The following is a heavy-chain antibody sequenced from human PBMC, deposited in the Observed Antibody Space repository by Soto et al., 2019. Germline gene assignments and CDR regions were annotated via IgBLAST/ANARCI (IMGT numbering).Heavy chain of an antibody. V-gene: IGHV1-69*02. CDR3: ARGTFGILTGYYPNWFDP. D-gene: IGHD3-9*01. CDR2: IIPILGIA. J-gene: IGHJ5*02. Sequence: SVKVSCKASGGTFSSYTISWVRQAPGQGLEWMGRIIPILGIANYAQKFQGRVTITADKSTSTAYMELSSLRSEDTAVYYCARGTFGILTGYYPNWFDPWGQGTLVTVSS. CDR1: GGTFSSYT.